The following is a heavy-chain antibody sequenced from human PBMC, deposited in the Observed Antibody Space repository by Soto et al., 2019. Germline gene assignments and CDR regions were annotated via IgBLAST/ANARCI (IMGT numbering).Heavy chain of an antibody. CDR2: ISYDGSNK. CDR3: ARDRIHGDKPNWYFDL. CDR1: GFTFSSYA. V-gene: IGHV3-30-3*01. J-gene: IGHJ2*01. Sequence: QVQLVESGGCVVQPGRSLRLSCAASGFTFSSYAMHWVRQAPGKGLEWVAVISYDGSNKYYADSVKGRFTISRDNSKNTLYLQMNSLRAEDTAVYYCARDRIHGDKPNWYFDLWGRGTLVTVSS. D-gene: IGHD4-17*01.